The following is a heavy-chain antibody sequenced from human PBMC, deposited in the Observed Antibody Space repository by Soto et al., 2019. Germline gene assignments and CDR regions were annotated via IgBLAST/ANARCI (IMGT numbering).Heavy chain of an antibody. D-gene: IGHD1-26*01. CDR1: GDTFISYY. V-gene: IGHV1-46*01. CDR3: ARAVLGATIDY. Sequence: GASVKVSCKASGDTFISYYMHCVRQAPGQGLEWMGIINPSGGSTSYAQKFQGRVTMTRDTSTSTVYMELSSLRSEDTAVYYCARAVLGATIDYWGQGTLVTVSS. J-gene: IGHJ4*02. CDR2: INPSGGST.